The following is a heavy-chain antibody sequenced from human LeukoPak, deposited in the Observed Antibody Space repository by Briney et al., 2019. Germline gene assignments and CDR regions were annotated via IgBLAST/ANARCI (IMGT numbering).Heavy chain of an antibody. CDR1: GGSISSSSYY. J-gene: IGHJ4*02. CDR3: ARDVRFGGLASFDY. V-gene: IGHV4-39*07. D-gene: IGHD3-10*01. Sequence: SETLSLTCTVSGGSISSSSYYWGWIRQPPGKGLEWIGSIYYSGSTYYNPSLKSRVTISVDTSKNQFSLKLSSVTAADTAVYYCARDVRFGGLASFDYWGQGTLVTVSS. CDR2: IYYSGST.